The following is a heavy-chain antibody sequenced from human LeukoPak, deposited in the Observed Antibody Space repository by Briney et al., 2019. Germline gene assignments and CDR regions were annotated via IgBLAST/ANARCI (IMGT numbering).Heavy chain of an antibody. Sequence: GASVKVSCKASGGTFSSYAISWARQAPGQGLEWMGGIIPIFGTANYAQKFQGRVTITADESTSTAYMELSSLRSEDTAVYYCARFGGPYYDILTGYYKPYYFDYWGQGTLVTVSS. V-gene: IGHV1-69*13. CDR3: ARFGGPYYDILTGYYKPYYFDY. CDR1: GGTFSSYA. D-gene: IGHD3-9*01. J-gene: IGHJ4*02. CDR2: IIPIFGTA.